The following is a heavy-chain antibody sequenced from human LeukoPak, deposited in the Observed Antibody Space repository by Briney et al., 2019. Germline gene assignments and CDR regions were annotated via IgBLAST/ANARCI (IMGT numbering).Heavy chain of an antibody. D-gene: IGHD1-7*01. V-gene: IGHV3-7*01. J-gene: IGHJ3*02. CDR3: ARGRDDGNYPDAFGI. CDR2: IKQDRSVK. Sequence: GGSLRLSCAASGFTFSSYWMSWVRQAPGRGLEWVANIKQDRSVKYYVDSVKGRFTISRDNAKNSLYLQMNSLRAEDTAVYHCARGRDDGNYPDAFGIWGPGTMVTVSS. CDR1: GFTFSSYW.